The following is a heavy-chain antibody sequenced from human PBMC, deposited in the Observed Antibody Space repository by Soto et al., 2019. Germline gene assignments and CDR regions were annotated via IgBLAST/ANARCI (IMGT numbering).Heavy chain of an antibody. D-gene: IGHD3-10*01. V-gene: IGHV4-59*01. CDR2: IYYSGST. J-gene: IGHJ3*02. CDR3: ARVWGGAFDI. Sequence: QVQLQESGPGLVKPSETLSLTCTVSGGSISSYYWSWIRQPPGKGLEWIGYIYYSGSTNYNPSLNSRVTLSVDTSKNQFSLKLSSVTAADTAVYYCARVWGGAFDIWGQGTMVTVSS. CDR1: GGSISSYY.